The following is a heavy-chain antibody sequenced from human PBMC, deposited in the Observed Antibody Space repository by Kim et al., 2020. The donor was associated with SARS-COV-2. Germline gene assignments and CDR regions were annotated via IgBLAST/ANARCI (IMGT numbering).Heavy chain of an antibody. CDR3: ATLSMSANYFDY. V-gene: IGHV3-9*01. J-gene: IGHJ4*02. Sequence: GYADSVKGRFTCSRENAKNSLFLQLNSLRTEDTAFYYGATLSMSANYFDYWGQGTLVTVSA.